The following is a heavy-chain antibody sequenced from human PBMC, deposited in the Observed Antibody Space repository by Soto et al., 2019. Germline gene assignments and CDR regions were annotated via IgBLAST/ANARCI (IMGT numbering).Heavy chain of an antibody. CDR3: AREDSIIRPAVSDF. J-gene: IGHJ4*02. V-gene: IGHV3-21*01. CDR1: GFNFNNYG. D-gene: IGHD2-2*01. Sequence: GGSLRLSCAVSGFNFNNYGINRVRQAPGKGLEWVSSVSKSDYTYYSDSVKGRFTISRDNAKNSVSLQMNTLRAEDTAVYYCAREDSIIRPAVSDFWGQGTLVTVSS. CDR2: VSKSDYT.